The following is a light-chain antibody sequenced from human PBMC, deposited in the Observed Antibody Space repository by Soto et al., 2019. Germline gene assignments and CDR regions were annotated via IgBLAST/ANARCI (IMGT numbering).Light chain of an antibody. Sequence: EIVLTQSPGTRSLSPGEAATRSCRASQSVSSNYLAWYQQKPGQAPRLLIYGASSRATGIPDRFSGSGSGTDFTLTIRRLEPEDFAVYYCQQYGSSYPWTFGQGTKVDIK. V-gene: IGKV3-20*01. J-gene: IGKJ1*01. CDR2: GAS. CDR3: QQYGSSYPWT. CDR1: QSVSSNY.